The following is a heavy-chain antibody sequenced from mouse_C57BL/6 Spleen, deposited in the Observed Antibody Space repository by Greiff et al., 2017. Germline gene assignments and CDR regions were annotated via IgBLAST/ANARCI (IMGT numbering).Heavy chain of an antibody. J-gene: IGHJ2*01. CDR3: ARCYYYGSSYGYFDY. Sequence: QVHVKQPGAELVKPGASVKLSCKASGYTFTSYWMHWVKQRPGQGLEWIGMIHPNSGSTNYNEKFKSKATLTVDKSSSTAYMQLSSLTSEDSAVYYCARCYYYGSSYGYFDYWGQGTTLTVSS. CDR2: IHPNSGST. D-gene: IGHD1-1*01. CDR1: GYTFTSYW. V-gene: IGHV1-64*01.